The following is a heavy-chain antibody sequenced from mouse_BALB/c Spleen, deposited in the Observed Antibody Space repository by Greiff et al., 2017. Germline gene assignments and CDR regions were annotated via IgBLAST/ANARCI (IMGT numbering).Heavy chain of an antibody. J-gene: IGHJ4*01. V-gene: IGHV1S135*01. D-gene: IGHD2-14*01. CDR1: GYAFTSYN. CDR2: IDPYNGGT. Sequence: EVQLQQSGPELVKPGASVKVSCKASGYAFTSYNMYWVKQSHGKSLEWIGYIDPYNGGTSYNQKFKGKATLTVDKSSSTAYMYLNSLTSEDSAVYYCARGGYDGGYAMDYWGQGTSVTVSS. CDR3: ARGGYDGGYAMDY.